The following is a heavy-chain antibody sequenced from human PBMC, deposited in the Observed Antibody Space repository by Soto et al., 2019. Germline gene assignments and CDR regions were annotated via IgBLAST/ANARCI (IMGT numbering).Heavy chain of an antibody. J-gene: IGHJ4*02. Sequence: GGSLRLSCAASGFTFSNYWMHWVRQSPGKGLLWVSRIDSHGSGTSYADSVKGRFTISRDNANNMLYLQMSRLRADDTAIYYCARGELFALPDYWGQGTLVTVSS. D-gene: IGHD3-10*01. CDR3: ARGELFALPDY. V-gene: IGHV3-74*01. CDR2: IDSHGSGT. CDR1: GFTFSNYW.